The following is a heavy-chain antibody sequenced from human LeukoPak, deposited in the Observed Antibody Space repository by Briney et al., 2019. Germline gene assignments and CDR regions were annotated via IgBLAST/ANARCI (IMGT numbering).Heavy chain of an antibody. CDR2: ISGSGGST. CDR1: GFTFSSYA. J-gene: IGHJ3*02. CDR3: AKGRRWLQLNDAFDI. Sequence: GGSLRLSCAASGFTFSSYAMHWVRQAPGKGLEWVSAISGSGGSTYYADSVKGRFTISRDNSKNTLYLQMNSLRAEDTAVYYCAKGRRWLQLNDAFDIWGQGTMVTVSS. D-gene: IGHD5-24*01. V-gene: IGHV3-23*01.